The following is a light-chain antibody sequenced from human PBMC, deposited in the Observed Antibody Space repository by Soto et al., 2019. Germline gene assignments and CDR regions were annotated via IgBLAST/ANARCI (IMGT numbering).Light chain of an antibody. V-gene: IGLV2-14*01. CDR3: SSYTSSSTRV. CDR2: DVS. J-gene: IGLJ1*01. CDR1: SSDVGDYND. Sequence: QSALTQPASVSGAPGQSITISCTGTSSDVGDYNDVSWYQQHPGKAPKLMIYDVSNRPSGVSNRFSGSKSGNTASLTISGLQAEDEADYYCSSYTSSSTRVFGTGTKLTVL.